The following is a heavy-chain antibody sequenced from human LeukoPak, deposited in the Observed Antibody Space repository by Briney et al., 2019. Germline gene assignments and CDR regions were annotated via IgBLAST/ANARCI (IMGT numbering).Heavy chain of an antibody. Sequence: GGSLRPSCAASGFTFSSYAMSWVRQAPGKGLEWVSAISGSGGSTYYADSVKGRFTISRDNSKNTLYLQMNSLRAEDTAVYYCAKDDNDILTGYRYWGQGTLVTVSS. V-gene: IGHV3-23*01. CDR3: AKDDNDILTGYRY. CDR1: GFTFSSYA. CDR2: ISGSGGST. J-gene: IGHJ4*02. D-gene: IGHD3-9*01.